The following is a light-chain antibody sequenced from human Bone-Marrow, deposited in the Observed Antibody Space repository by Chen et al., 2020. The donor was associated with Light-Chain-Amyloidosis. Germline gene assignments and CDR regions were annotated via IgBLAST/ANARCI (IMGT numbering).Light chain of an antibody. Sequence: SYALPHPPWVSGSPGPTAGTPRSGDDLPTKYAYWYQQKPGQAPVLVIHRDTERPSGISERFSGSSSGTTATLTISGVQAEDEADYHCQLADSSGTYEVIFGGGTKLTVL. J-gene: IGLJ2*01. CDR2: RDT. CDR3: QLADSSGTYEVI. CDR1: DLPTKY. V-gene: IGLV3-25*03.